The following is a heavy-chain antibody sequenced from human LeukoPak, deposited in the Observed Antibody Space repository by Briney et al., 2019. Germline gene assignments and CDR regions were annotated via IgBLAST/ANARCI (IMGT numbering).Heavy chain of an antibody. D-gene: IGHD3-10*01. CDR3: ATEETMVRGVMS. J-gene: IGHJ4*02. V-gene: IGHV3-11*01. CDR1: GFTFSDYY. Sequence: PGGSLRLSCAASGFTFSDYYMSWIRQAPGKGLEWVSYISSSGSTKYYADSVKGRFTISRDNAKNSLYLQMNSLRAEDTAVYYCATEETMVRGVMSWGQGTLVTVSS. CDR2: ISSSGSTK.